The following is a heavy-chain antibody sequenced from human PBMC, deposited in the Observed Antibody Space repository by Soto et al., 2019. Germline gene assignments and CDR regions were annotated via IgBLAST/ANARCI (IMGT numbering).Heavy chain of an antibody. J-gene: IGHJ6*02. CDR2: IYYSGST. CDR3: ASSSIAARDYYYGMDV. D-gene: IGHD6-6*01. V-gene: IGHV4-31*03. CDR1: GGSISSGGYY. Sequence: QVQLQESGLGLVKPSQTLSLTCTVSGGSISSGGYYWSWIRQHPGKGLEWIGYIYYSGSTYYNPSLKSRVTISVDTSKNQFSLKLSSVTAADTAVYYCASSSIAARDYYYGMDVWGQGTTVTVSS.